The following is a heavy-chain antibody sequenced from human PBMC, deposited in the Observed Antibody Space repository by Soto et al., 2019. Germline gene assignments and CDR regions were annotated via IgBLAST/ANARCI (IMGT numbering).Heavy chain of an antibody. CDR2: IYYSGST. CDR1: GGSINSGGNY. Sequence: SETLSLTCTVSGGSINSGGNYWSWIRQHPGKGLEWIGYIYYSGSTYYNPALKSRVSISVDTSKNQFSLKLSSVTAADTAVYYCATVGYYDRRGYNASNIWGQGTMVTVS. CDR3: ATVGYYDRRGYNASNI. D-gene: IGHD3-22*01. V-gene: IGHV4-31*03. J-gene: IGHJ3*02.